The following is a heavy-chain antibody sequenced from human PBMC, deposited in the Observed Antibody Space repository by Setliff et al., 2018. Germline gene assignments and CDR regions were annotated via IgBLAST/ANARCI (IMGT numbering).Heavy chain of an antibody. CDR1: GFTFSSYA. V-gene: IGHV3-7*01. J-gene: IGHJ4*02. CDR3: ARGYYDFWSGIIPPFAN. D-gene: IGHD3-3*01. CDR2: IVADGSGK. Sequence: GGSLRLSCAASGFTFSSYAMSWVRQAPGKGLEWVANIVADGSGKHYVASVKGRFSISRDNDKNSMYLEMNSLRVEDTAVYYCARGYYDFWSGIIPPFANWGQGTLVTVSS.